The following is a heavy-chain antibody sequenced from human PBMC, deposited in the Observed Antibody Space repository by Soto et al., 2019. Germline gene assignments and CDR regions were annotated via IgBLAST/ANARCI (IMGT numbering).Heavy chain of an antibody. CDR1: GGTFSSYA. J-gene: IGHJ6*02. Sequence: SVKDSCKASGGTFSSYAISWGRQAPGQGLEWMGGIIPIFGTANYAQKFQGRVTITADESTSTAYMELSSLRSEDTAVYYCARDPGNGMDVWGQGTTVTVSS. V-gene: IGHV1-69*01. CDR2: IIPIFGTA. CDR3: ARDPGNGMDV.